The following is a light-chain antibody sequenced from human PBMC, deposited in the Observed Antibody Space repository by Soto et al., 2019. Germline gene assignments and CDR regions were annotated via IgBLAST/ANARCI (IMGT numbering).Light chain of an antibody. J-gene: IGKJ1*01. V-gene: IGKV3-15*01. Sequence: IVLTQSPATLSLSPGEGATLSCRASQSVASYLAWYQQKPGQAPRLLIYGASTRATGIPARFSGSGSGTEFTLTISSLQSEDFAVYYCQQYNNWPSWTFGQGTKVDI. CDR1: QSVASY. CDR3: QQYNNWPSWT. CDR2: GAS.